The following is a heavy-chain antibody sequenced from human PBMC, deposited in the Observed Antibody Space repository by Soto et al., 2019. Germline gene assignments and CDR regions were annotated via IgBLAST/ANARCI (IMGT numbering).Heavy chain of an antibody. V-gene: IGHV1-18*01. J-gene: IGHJ4*02. CDR2: ISADNGNT. D-gene: IGHD1-26*01. CDR3: ARDRSNLVGATTVGY. CDR1: GYTFTSYG. Sequence: QVQLVQSGAEVKKPGASVKVSCKASGYTFTSYGISWVRQAPGQGREWMGWISADNGNTNYAQKLQGRVTMTTDTSTSTAYMELRSLRSDDTAVYYCARDRSNLVGATTVGYWGQGTLVTVSS.